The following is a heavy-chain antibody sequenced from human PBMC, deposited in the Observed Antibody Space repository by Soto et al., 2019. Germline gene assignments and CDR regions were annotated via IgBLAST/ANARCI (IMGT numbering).Heavy chain of an antibody. CDR3: AKSPDFFCCSANCYRYYFDY. D-gene: IGHD2-2*02. CDR2: ISHDGSDK. J-gene: IGHJ4*02. V-gene: IGHV3-30*18. Sequence: GGSRRLSCAASGFPFGDFGMHWLRQAPGKGLEWVAVISHDGSDKFYADSVKARFTISRDNSKNTLYLQMSGLRAEDTAVYYCAKSPDFFCCSANCYRYYFDYWSKGTLVTVSS. CDR1: GFPFGDFG.